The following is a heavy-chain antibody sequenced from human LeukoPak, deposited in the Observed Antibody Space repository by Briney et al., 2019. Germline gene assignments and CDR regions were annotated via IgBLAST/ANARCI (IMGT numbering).Heavy chain of an antibody. CDR3: ARGYYDFWSGLNWFDP. V-gene: IGHV4-4*07. CDR1: GGSISSYY. J-gene: IGHJ5*02. CDR2: IYTSGST. Sequence: PSETLSLTCTVSGGSISSYYWSWIRQPAGKGLEWIGRIYTSGSTNYNPSLKSRVTMSVDTSKNQFSLKLSSVTAADTAVYYCARGYYDFWSGLNWFDPWGQGTLVTVSS. D-gene: IGHD3-3*01.